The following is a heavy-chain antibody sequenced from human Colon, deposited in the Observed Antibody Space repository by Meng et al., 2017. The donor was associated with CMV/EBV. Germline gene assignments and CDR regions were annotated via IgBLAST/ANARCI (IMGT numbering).Heavy chain of an antibody. D-gene: IGHD3-22*01. CDR1: GFCISSYY. CDR2: IYYSGST. V-gene: IGHV4-59*01. Sequence: SETLSLTCTVSGFCISSYYWSWIRQPPGKGLEWIWYIYYSGSTNYNPSIKRRVTISVDTSKNQSSLKLISVTAADTAVYYCAREQTDYYDSSGYSSGYFDYWGQGTLVTVSS. J-gene: IGHJ4*02. CDR3: AREQTDYYDSSGYSSGYFDY.